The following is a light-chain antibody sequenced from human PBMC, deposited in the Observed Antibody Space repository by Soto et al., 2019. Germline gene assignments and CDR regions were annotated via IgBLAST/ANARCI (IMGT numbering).Light chain of an antibody. V-gene: IGKV3-20*01. CDR1: QSVSTSF. CDR3: QRYGNSYT. CDR2: GAS. Sequence: EIVLTQSPGTLSLSPGERATLSCRASQSVSTSFLAWYRQKPGQAPRLLIYGASVRAPGIPDRFSGSGSGTDFTPTISRLEREDFGVYYCQRYGNSYTFGQGTKLEIK. J-gene: IGKJ2*01.